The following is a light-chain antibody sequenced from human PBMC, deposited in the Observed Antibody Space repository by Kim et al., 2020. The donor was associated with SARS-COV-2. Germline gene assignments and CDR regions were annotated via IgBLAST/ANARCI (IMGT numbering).Light chain of an antibody. CDR1: SSDVGAYDY. V-gene: IGLV2-14*03. CDR3: SAYTTSNTLI. Sequence: QAVLTQPASVSGSLRQSITVSCTGTSSDVGAYDYVSWYQQHPGKAPKLIISDVSNRPSGVSSRFSGSRSDNTASLTISGLQADDEADYYCSAYTTSNTLIFGGGTQLTVL. J-gene: IGLJ2*01. CDR2: DVS.